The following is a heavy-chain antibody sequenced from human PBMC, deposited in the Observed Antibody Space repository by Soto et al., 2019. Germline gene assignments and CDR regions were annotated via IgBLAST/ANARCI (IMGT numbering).Heavy chain of an antibody. CDR3: ARAPSRYITSSKWFDT. V-gene: IGHV1-2*02. CDR2: INPNTGGK. J-gene: IGHJ5*02. Sequence: QVQLVQSGAEVKKPGASVKVSCKASGYTFTDYYMHWVRQAPGQGLEWMGWINPNTGGKNYAQKFQGRVTKTSDTSITTVYMELTRLTSDDTAVYYCARAPSRYITSSKWFDTWGQGALVTVSS. D-gene: IGHD6-6*01. CDR1: GYTFTDYY.